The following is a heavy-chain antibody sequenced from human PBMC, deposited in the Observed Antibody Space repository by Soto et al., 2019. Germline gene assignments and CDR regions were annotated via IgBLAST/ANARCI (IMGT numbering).Heavy chain of an antibody. CDR1: GFSLSGHW. CDR2: INSDGSSP. Sequence: EVQLVESGGGLVRPGGSLRLSCAASGFSLSGHWMHWVRQAPGKGLVWVSRINSDGSSPSYADSVKGRFTISRDNAKNTVYLQMNSLRSEDTALYYCARGGQYSYGSFDYWGQGTLVTVSS. D-gene: IGHD5-18*01. CDR3: ARGGQYSYGSFDY. V-gene: IGHV3-74*01. J-gene: IGHJ4*02.